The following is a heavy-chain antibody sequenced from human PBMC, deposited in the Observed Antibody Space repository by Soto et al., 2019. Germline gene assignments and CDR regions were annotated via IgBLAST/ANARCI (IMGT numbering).Heavy chain of an antibody. CDR2: INPSDGST. J-gene: IGHJ5*02. CDR1: GYTFTNYK. V-gene: IGHV1-46*01. CDR3: ARATSDNGGYLRLDP. Sequence: GASVKVSCKASGYTFTNYKIHWVRQAPGEGLELMGLINPSDGSTVYAQQFYGRLIMTCDTSATTVQMELTSLTSEDTAIYYCARATSDNGGYLRLDPWGKGTPVTVSS. D-gene: IGHD2-2*03.